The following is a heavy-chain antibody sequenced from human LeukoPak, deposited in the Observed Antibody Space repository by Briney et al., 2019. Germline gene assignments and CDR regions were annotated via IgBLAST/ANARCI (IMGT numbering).Heavy chain of an antibody. CDR1: GFTFSSYS. D-gene: IGHD3-22*01. J-gene: IGHJ5*02. V-gene: IGHV3-21*01. CDR2: ISSSSSYI. CDR3: ARARTMIVTNWFDP. Sequence: GGSLRLSCAASGFTFSSYSMNWVRQAPGKGLEWVSSISSSSSYIYYADSVKGRFTISRDNAKNSLYLQMNSRRAEDTAVYYCARARTMIVTNWFDPWGQGTLVTVSS.